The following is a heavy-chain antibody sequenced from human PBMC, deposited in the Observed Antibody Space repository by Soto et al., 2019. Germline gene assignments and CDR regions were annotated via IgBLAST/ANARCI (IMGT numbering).Heavy chain of an antibody. J-gene: IGHJ4*02. V-gene: IGHV3-53*01. CDR3: ARDSPDYGTGSPFEY. D-gene: IGHD3-10*01. Sequence: GGSLRLSCAASGFDVSTSYMSWVRQAPGKGLEWVSILYKGGSTKYADSVKGRFIISRDNSRNTVYLQMDRLRAEDTAVYYCARDSPDYGTGSPFEYWGQGTKVTVSS. CDR1: GFDVSTSY. CDR2: LYKGGST.